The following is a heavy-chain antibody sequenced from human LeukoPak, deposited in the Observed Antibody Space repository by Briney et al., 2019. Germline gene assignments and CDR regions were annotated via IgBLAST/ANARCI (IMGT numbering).Heavy chain of an antibody. CDR3: AREAVGATPDFDY. CDR1: GGSISSGGYY. D-gene: IGHD1-26*01. V-gene: IGHV4-61*08. J-gene: IGHJ4*02. Sequence: SETLSLTCTVSGGSISSGGYYWSWIRQHPGKGLEWIGYIYYSGSTNYNPSLKSRVTISVDTSKNQFSLKLSSVTAADTAVYYCAREAVGATPDFDYWGQGTLVTVSS. CDR2: IYYSGST.